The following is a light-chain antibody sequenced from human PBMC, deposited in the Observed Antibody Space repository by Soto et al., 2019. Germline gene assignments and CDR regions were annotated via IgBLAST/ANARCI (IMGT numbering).Light chain of an antibody. CDR3: QQYGSSSWT. CDR2: GAS. Sequence: IVLTQSPGTLSLSPGERANVCCRASQSVSSSYLAWYQQKPGQAPRLLIYGASSRATGIPDRFSGSGSGTDFTLTISRLEPEDFAVYYCQQYGSSSWTFGQGTGLEIK. V-gene: IGKV3-20*01. CDR1: QSVSSSY. J-gene: IGKJ5*01.